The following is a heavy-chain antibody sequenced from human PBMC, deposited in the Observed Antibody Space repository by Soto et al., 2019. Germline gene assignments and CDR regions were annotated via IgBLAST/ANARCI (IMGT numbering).Heavy chain of an antibody. CDR1: GYTFTSYA. D-gene: IGHD3-9*01. Sequence: GASVKVSCKASGYTFTSYAMHWVRQAPGQRLEWMGWINAGNGNTKYSQKFQGRVTITRDTSASTAYMELSSLRSEDTAVYYCARDTGQHYDILTGYPNWFYPWGQGTLVTVSS. V-gene: IGHV1-3*01. J-gene: IGHJ5*02. CDR3: ARDTGQHYDILTGYPNWFYP. CDR2: INAGNGNT.